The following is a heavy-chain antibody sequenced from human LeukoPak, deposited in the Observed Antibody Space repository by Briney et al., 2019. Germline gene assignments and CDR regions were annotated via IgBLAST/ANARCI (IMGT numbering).Heavy chain of an antibody. CDR3: AKYGNSGWVIDN. J-gene: IGHJ4*02. CDR2: IYYTGAT. CDR1: GGSIGNNY. V-gene: IGHV4-59*08. D-gene: IGHD6-19*01. Sequence: PSETLSLTCTVSGGSIGNNYWTWIRQPPGKGLEYIGYIYYTGATNYNPSLKSRVTISVDPSKSQFSLKLSSVTAADTAVYFCAKYGNSGWVIDNWGQGALVTVSS.